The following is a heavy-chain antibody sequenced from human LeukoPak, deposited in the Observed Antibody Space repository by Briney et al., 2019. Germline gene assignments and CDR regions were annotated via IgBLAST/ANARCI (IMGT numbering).Heavy chain of an antibody. Sequence: SETLSLTCTVSGGSLSSSSYYWGWLRQPPGKGLEWFGSIYYSGSTYYNPSLKSRVTISVDTSKNQFSLKLMSVTARDTALYYCAGGWVVPVFDYWGQGTLVTVSS. CDR1: GGSLSSSSYY. J-gene: IGHJ4*02. V-gene: IGHV4-39*01. CDR2: IYYSGST. CDR3: AGGWVVPVFDY. D-gene: IGHD2-2*01.